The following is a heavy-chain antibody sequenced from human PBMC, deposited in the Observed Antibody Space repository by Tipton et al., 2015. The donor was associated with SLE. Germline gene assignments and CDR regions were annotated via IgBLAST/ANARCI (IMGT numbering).Heavy chain of an antibody. CDR3: ARDGGGWYFYYYGMDV. Sequence: TLSLTCTVSGGSISSHYWSWIRQPPGKGLEWIGSIYYSGSTYYNPSLKSRVTISVDTSKNQFSLKLSSVTAADTAVYYCARDGGGWYFYYYGMDVWGQGTTVTVTS. CDR1: GGSISSHY. J-gene: IGHJ6*02. D-gene: IGHD6-19*01. V-gene: IGHV4-39*07. CDR2: IYYSGST.